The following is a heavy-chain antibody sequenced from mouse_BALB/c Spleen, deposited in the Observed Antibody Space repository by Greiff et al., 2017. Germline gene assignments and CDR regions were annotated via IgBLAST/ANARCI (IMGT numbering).Heavy chain of an antibody. CDR2: IEPETGGT. V-gene: IGHV1-15*01. Sequence: VQLQQSGAELVRPGASVTLSCKASGYTFTDYEMHWVKQTPVHGLEWIGAIEPETGGTAYNQKFKGKATLTADKSSSTAYMELRSLTSEDSAVYYCTSLGFAYWGQGTLVTVSA. CDR1: GYTFTDYE. CDR3: TSLGFAY. J-gene: IGHJ3*01.